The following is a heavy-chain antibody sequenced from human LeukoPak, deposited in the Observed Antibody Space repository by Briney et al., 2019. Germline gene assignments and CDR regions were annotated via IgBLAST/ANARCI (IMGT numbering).Heavy chain of an antibody. CDR1: GLTVSSNC. J-gene: IGHJ4*02. D-gene: IGHD2-15*01. V-gene: IGHV3-23*01. CDR2: ISGSGGST. Sequence: GGSLRLSCTASGLTVSSNCMSWVRQAPGKGLEWVSAISGSGGSTYYADSVKGRFTISRDNSKNTLYLQMNSLRAEDTAAYYCAKDPSYCSGGSCYSSYFDYWGQGTLVTVSS. CDR3: AKDPSYCSGGSCYSSYFDY.